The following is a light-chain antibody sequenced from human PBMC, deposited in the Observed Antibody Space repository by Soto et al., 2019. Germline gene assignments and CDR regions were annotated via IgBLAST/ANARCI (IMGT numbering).Light chain of an antibody. J-gene: IGKJ2*01. Sequence: EIVLTQSPGTLSFSPGDRATLSCRASQSVSSSYLAWYQQKPGQAPSLRIYGASNRATGIPDRFSGGGSGTDFTLTISRLEPEDFAVYYCQQYGKSAMFTFGQGTKLEIK. V-gene: IGKV3-20*01. CDR2: GAS. CDR3: QQYGKSAMFT. CDR1: QSVSSSY.